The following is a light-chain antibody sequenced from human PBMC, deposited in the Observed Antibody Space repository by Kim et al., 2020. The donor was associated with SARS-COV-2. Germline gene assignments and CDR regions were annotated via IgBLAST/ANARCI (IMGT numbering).Light chain of an antibody. J-gene: IGLJ1*01. CDR2: QDN. CDR3: QAWDSGNQNYV. Sequence: SYELTQPPSVSVSPGQTASITCSGYKLGDKYVSWYQQKPGQSPVVVIYQDNQRPSGIPERFSGSNSGNTATLTISGTQAMDEADYYCQAWDSGNQNYVFGTGTKVTVL. V-gene: IGLV3-1*01. CDR1: KLGDKY.